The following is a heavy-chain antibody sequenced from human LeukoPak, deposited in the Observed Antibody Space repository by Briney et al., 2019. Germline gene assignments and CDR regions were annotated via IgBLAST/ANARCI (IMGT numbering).Heavy chain of an antibody. V-gene: IGHV4-34*01. D-gene: IGHD3-3*01. CDR3: ARGGRSGWFLEWLSTFDY. J-gene: IGHJ4*02. Sequence: PSETLSLTCAVYGGSFSGYYRSWIRQPPGKGLEWIGEINHSGSTNYNPSLKSRVTISVDTSKNQFSLKLSSVTAADTAVYYCARGGRSGWFLEWLSTFDYWGQGTLVTVSS. CDR1: GGSFSGYY. CDR2: INHSGST.